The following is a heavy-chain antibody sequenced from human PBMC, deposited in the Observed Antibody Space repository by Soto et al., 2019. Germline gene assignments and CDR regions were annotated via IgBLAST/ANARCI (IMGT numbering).Heavy chain of an antibody. J-gene: IGHJ4*02. CDR2: IYYSGST. CDR1: GGSISSYY. CDR3: ARRPAPTYYDSSGYHFDY. Sequence: SETLSLTCTVSGGSISSYYWNWIRQPPGKGLEWIGNIYYSGSTSYNPSLTSRITISVDTSKNQFSLKLSSVTAADTAVYYCARRPAPTYYDSSGYHFDYWGQGTLVT. D-gene: IGHD3-22*01. V-gene: IGHV4-59*08.